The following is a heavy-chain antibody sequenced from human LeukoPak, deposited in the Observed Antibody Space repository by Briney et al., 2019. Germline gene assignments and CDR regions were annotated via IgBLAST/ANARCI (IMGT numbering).Heavy chain of an antibody. CDR3: GRAAAGYFDY. D-gene: IGHD6-13*01. CDR2: FDPEDGET. V-gene: IGHV1-24*01. CDR1: GYTLTELS. Sequence: RASVTVSCTVSGYTLTELSMHWVRQAPGKGLEWMGGFDPEDGETIYAQKFQGRVTMTEDTSTDTAYMELSSLRSEDTAVYYCGRAAAGYFDYWGQGTLVTVSS. J-gene: IGHJ4*02.